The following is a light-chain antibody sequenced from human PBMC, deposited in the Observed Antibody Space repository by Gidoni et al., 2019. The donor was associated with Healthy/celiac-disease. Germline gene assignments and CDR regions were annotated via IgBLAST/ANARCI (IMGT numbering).Light chain of an antibody. Sequence: EIVMTQSPDSLAVSLGERATINCKSSQSVLYSSKHKNYLAWYQQKPGQPPKLLIYWASTRESGVPDRFSGSGSGTDFTLTISSLQAEDVAVYYCQQYYSTPPLTFGGGTKVEIK. CDR1: QSVLYSSKHKNY. CDR3: QQYYSTPPLT. J-gene: IGKJ4*01. V-gene: IGKV4-1*01. CDR2: WAS.